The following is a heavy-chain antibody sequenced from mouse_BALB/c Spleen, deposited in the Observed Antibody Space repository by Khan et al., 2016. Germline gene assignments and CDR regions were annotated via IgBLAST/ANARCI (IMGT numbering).Heavy chain of an antibody. CDR3: ARTDRRGYLDY. CDR1: GYTFSSYW. CDR2: ILPGSGST. J-gene: IGHJ2*01. Sequence: QVQLQQSGAELMKPGASVKISCKATGYTFSSYWIEWVKQRPGHGLEWIGEILPGSGSTNYNEKFRGKATFTADTSSNTAYMQLSSLTSEDSAVQYCARTDRRGYLDYWGQSATLTVSS. V-gene: IGHV1-9*01.